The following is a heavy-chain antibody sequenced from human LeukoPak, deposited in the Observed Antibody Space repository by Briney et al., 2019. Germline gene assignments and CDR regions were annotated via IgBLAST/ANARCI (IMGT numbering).Heavy chain of an antibody. J-gene: IGHJ5*02. CDR3: ARVSTGGSRIVDP. Sequence: GASVKVSCKASGGTFSSYAISWVRQAPGQGLEWMGIINPSGGSTSYAQKFQGRVTMTRDTSTSTVYMELSSLRSEDTAVYYCARVSTGGSRIVDPWGQGTLVTVSS. D-gene: IGHD2-15*01. CDR2: INPSGGST. CDR1: GGTFSSYA. V-gene: IGHV1-46*01.